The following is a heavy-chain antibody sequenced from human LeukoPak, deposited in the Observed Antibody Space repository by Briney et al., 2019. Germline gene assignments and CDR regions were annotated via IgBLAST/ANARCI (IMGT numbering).Heavy chain of an antibody. J-gene: IGHJ1*01. CDR3: AKEPNPYSSGWYFQD. V-gene: IGHV3-30*18. CDR2: ISHDGSTT. Sequence: PGESLRLSCVASGFIFSNYGMQWVRQAPGKGLEWVAVISHDGSTTLDADSVRGRFTLSRDNSKYTVDLRMDSLRAEDTAVYYCAKEPNPYSSGWYFQDWGQGTLVTVSS. D-gene: IGHD6-25*01. CDR1: GFIFSNYG.